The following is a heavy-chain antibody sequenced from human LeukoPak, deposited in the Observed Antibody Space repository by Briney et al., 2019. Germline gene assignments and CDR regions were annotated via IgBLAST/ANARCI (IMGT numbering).Heavy chain of an antibody. CDR3: AREGPRGNSQFDY. V-gene: IGHV3-33*01. CDR2: IWYDGSNK. D-gene: IGHD2/OR15-2a*01. J-gene: IGHJ4*02. Sequence: GGSLRLSCAASGFSFSSYGVHWVRQAPGKGLEWVALIWYDGSNKYYTDSVKGRLTISRDNSKNTLYLQMNSLRAEDTAIYYCAREGPRGNSQFDYWGQGTLVTVSS. CDR1: GFSFSSYG.